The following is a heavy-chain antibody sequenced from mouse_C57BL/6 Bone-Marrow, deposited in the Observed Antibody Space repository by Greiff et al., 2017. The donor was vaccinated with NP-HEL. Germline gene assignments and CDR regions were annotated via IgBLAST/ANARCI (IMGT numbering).Heavy chain of an antibody. CDR2: IHPSDSDT. CDR3: ALYYYGSSYYAMDY. J-gene: IGHJ4*01. CDR1: GYTFTSYW. D-gene: IGHD1-1*01. Sequence: VQLQQPGAELVKPGASVKVSCKASGYTFTSYWMHWVKQRPGQGLEWIGRIHPSDSDTNYNPKFQGKATLTVDKSSSTAYMQLSSLTSEDSAIYCCALYYYGSSYYAMDYWGQGTSVTVSS. V-gene: IGHV1-74*01.